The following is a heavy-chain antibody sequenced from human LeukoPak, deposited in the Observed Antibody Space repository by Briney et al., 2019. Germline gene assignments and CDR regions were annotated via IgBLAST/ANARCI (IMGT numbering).Heavy chain of an antibody. Sequence: TGGSLRLSCAASGFTFSDYYMSWIRQAPGKGLEWVSYISSSGSTIYYADSVKGRFTISRDNAKNSLYLQMNSLRAEDTAVYYCARALTYYYDSSWGYWGQGTLVTVSS. J-gene: IGHJ4*02. D-gene: IGHD3-22*01. CDR3: ARALTYYYDSSWGY. CDR1: GFTFSDYY. CDR2: ISSSGSTI. V-gene: IGHV3-11*04.